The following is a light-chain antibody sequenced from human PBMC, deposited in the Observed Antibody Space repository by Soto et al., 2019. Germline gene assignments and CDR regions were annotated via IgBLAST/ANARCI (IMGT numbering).Light chain of an antibody. CDR3: SSYTSDNTYL. V-gene: IGLV2-14*01. CDR1: SSDVGAYNY. Sequence: QSGLSEHPAVCRSPRKSITISCTGTSSDVGAYNYVSWYQQHPDKAPKLMIYEVSDRPSGVSSRFSGSKSGNTASLTISGLQAEDEADYYCSSYTSDNTYLFGTGTKVTVL. J-gene: IGLJ1*01. CDR2: EVS.